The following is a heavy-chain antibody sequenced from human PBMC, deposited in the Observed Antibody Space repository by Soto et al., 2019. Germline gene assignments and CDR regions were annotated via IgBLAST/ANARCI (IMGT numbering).Heavy chain of an antibody. CDR2: ISGSGGST. D-gene: IGHD3-3*01. CDR1: GFTFSSYA. V-gene: IGHV3-23*01. J-gene: IGHJ4*02. CDR3: AKDWTSITISYYFDY. Sequence: HPGGSLRLSCADSGFTFSSYAMSWVRQAPGKGLEWVSAISGSGGSTYYADSVKGRFTISRDNSKNTLYLQMNSLRAEDTAVYYCAKDWTSITISYYFDYWGQGTLVTVSS.